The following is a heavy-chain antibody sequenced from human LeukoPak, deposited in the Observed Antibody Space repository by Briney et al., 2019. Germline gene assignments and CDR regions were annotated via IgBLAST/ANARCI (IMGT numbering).Heavy chain of an antibody. CDR2: ISCDGSNK. V-gene: IGHV3-30-3*02. J-gene: IGHJ4*02. CDR3: EKIAAAGSY. CDR1: GFTFSSYA. D-gene: IGHD6-13*01. Sequence: PGGSLRLSCAASGFTFSSYAMHWVRQAPGKGLEWVAVISCDGSNKYYADSVKGRFTISRDNSKNTLYLQMNSLRAEDTAVYYCEKIAAAGSYWGQGTLVTVSS.